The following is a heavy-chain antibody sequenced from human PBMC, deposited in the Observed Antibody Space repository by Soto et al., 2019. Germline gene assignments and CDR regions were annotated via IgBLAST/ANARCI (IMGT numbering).Heavy chain of an antibody. CDR1: VGSIRSYY. V-gene: IGHV4-59*08. Sequence: PSETLSLTCTVSVGSIRSYYWSWIRQPPGKGLEWIGYIYYSGSTNYNPSLKSRVTISVDTSKNQFSLKLTSVTAADTAVYYCARLANYYDTSGYSHFDSWGQGTLVTVSS. D-gene: IGHD3-22*01. CDR2: IYYSGST. J-gene: IGHJ4*02. CDR3: ARLANYYDTSGYSHFDS.